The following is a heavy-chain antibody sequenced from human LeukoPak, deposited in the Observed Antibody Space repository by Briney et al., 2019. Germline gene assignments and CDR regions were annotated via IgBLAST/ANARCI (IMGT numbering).Heavy chain of an antibody. CDR1: GGSFSGYY. J-gene: IGHJ4*02. Sequence: SETLSLTCAVYGGSFSGYYWSWIRQPPGKGLEWIGYIYYSGSTNYNPSLKSRVTISVDTSKNQFSLKLSSVTAADTAVYYCARVPSSGWLDYWGQGTLVTVSS. D-gene: IGHD6-19*01. CDR2: IYYSGST. CDR3: ARVPSSGWLDY. V-gene: IGHV4-59*01.